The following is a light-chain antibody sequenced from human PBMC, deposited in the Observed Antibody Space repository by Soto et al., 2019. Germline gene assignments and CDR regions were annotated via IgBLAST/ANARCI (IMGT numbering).Light chain of an antibody. CDR1: QSVSAN. V-gene: IGKV3-15*01. CDR2: GTS. J-gene: IGKJ1*01. CDR3: QQYSDWPRT. Sequence: EILMTQSPATLPVSPGERATLSCRASQSVSANLAWYQHKPGQAPRLLIYGTSTRATGIPARFSGSGSGTHIILSICSLQSEDFAIYYCQQYSDWPRTFGQGTKVEIK.